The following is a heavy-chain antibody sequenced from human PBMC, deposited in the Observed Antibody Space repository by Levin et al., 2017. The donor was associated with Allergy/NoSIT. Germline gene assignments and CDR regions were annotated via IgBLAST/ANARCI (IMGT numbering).Heavy chain of an antibody. V-gene: IGHV3-66*01. CDR3: ARRYYGLGTYYMDV. Sequence: GGSLRLSCAASGFTVSSNYMSWVRQAPGKGLEWVSLIYRGGTTYYAASVKGRFTIFRDNSNNTLYLQMNSLRAEDTAVYYCARRYYGLGTYYMDVWGKGTTVTVAS. CDR2: IYRGGTT. CDR1: GFTVSSNY. D-gene: IGHD3-10*01. J-gene: IGHJ6*03.